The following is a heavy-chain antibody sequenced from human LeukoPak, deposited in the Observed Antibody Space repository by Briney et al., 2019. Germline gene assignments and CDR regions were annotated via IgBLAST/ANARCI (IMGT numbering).Heavy chain of an antibody. V-gene: IGHV4-59*01. CDR1: GGSISSYY. J-gene: IGHJ6*03. CDR3: ARTTEAHSWRTRYYDYYMDV. CDR2: IYYGVST. D-gene: IGHD6-13*01. Sequence: PSESLSVTCIVSGGSISSYYWSWIRQPPGKGLEWIGYIYYGVSTNYNPSLKSRVTISVDTSKTHFSLKLSSVTAADTAVYYCARTTEAHSWRTRYYDYYMDVWGKGTTVTVSS.